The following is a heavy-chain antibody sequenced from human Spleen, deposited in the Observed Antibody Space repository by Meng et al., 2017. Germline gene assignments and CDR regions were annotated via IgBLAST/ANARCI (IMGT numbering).Heavy chain of an antibody. D-gene: IGHD3-22*01. CDR1: GGSVSCGCYY. Sequence: QVPLEVPSAGLVRPSKTLAPPCTVSGGSVSCGCYYWSLIRQHPAKGLECIGYICYSGSTYYNPYLKSRVTRSVNTSKNQFSLKLSSVTAADTAVYYFSNYEDGSGYYYFDYWGQGTLVTVSS. CDR2: ICYSGST. CDR3: SNYEDGSGYYYFDY. J-gene: IGHJ4*02. V-gene: IGHV4-31*03.